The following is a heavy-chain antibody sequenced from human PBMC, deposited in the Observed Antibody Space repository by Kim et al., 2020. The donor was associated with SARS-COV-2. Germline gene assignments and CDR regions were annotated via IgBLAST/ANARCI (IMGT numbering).Heavy chain of an antibody. CDR2: VSADESTK. Sequence: GGSLRLSCTASGFTFGSAHMHWVRQAPGKGLEWVALVSADESTKNYVDSVKGRFTVSRDNSQNTLILQIYILRPEDTAVYYCAREGHSSGRAGTFDYWGQGTLVTVSS. CDR1: GFTFGSAH. CDR3: AREGHSSGRAGTFDY. V-gene: IGHV3-30*03. D-gene: IGHD6-19*01. J-gene: IGHJ4*02.